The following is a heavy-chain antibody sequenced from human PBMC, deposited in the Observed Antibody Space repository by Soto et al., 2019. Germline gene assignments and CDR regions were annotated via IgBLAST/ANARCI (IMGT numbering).Heavy chain of an antibody. CDR1: GFTFSRYS. CDR3: ARGTGIGDWLIHY. CDR2: ISGTGNSI. D-gene: IGHD3-9*01. J-gene: IGHJ4*02. Sequence: GGSLRLSCAGSGFTFSRYSFNWVRQAPGKGLELVSYISGTGNSILYADSVEGRLTISRDNARNILFLEMDSLRDEDTAVYYCARGTGIGDWLIHYWGQGTLVTVSS. V-gene: IGHV3-48*02.